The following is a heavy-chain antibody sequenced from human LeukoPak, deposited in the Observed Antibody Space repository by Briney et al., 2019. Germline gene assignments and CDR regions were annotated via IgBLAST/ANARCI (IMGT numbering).Heavy chain of an antibody. Sequence: SQTLTLTCAISGDSVSSKSATWNWLRQSPSRGLEWLGKTYYRSRWYNDSALSVKSRITINPDTSKNQFSLHLNSVTPEDTAAYSCSRDPRISSGWQFDYWGQGTLVTVSS. CDR3: SRDPRISSGWQFDY. CDR2: TYYRSRWYN. J-gene: IGHJ4*02. V-gene: IGHV6-1*01. CDR1: GDSVSSKSAT. D-gene: IGHD6-19*01.